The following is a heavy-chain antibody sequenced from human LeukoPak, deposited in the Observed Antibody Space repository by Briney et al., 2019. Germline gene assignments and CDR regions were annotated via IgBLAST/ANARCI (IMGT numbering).Heavy chain of an antibody. Sequence: GGSLRLSCAASGFTFSSYAMHWVRQAPGKGLEWVAVISYDGSNKYYADSVKGRFTISRDNSKNTLYLQMNNLRADDTAVYYCVRDWPGDSYGADPWGQGTLVTVSS. D-gene: IGHD5-18*01. V-gene: IGHV3-30-3*01. CDR3: VRDWPGDSYGADP. CDR2: ISYDGSNK. J-gene: IGHJ5*02. CDR1: GFTFSSYA.